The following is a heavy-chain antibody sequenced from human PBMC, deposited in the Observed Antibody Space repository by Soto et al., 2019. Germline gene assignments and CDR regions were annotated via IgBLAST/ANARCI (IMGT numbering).Heavy chain of an antibody. Sequence: GGSLRLSCAASGFTFSSYAMSWVRQAPGKGLEWVSAISGSGGSTYYADSVKGRFTISRDNSKNTLYLQMNSLRAEDTAVYYCAKDTVYCSGGSCYPSYGYYWGQGTLVTVSS. V-gene: IGHV3-23*01. J-gene: IGHJ4*02. CDR3: AKDTVYCSGGSCYPSYGYY. CDR1: GFTFSSYA. D-gene: IGHD2-15*01. CDR2: ISGSGGST.